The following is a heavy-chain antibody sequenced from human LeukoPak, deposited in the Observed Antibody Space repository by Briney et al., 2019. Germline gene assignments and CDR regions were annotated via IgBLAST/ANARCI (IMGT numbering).Heavy chain of an antibody. V-gene: IGHV3-74*01. D-gene: IGHD6-19*01. Sequence: GGSLRLSCAASGFXFSTYWMHWVRQAPGKGLVWVSRINNDGSSTGYADSVKGRFTISRDNVKNTVYLQMNSLTAEDTAVYYCARGQSSGWYPDWGQGTLVTVSS. J-gene: IGHJ4*02. CDR2: INNDGSST. CDR3: ARGQSSGWYPD. CDR1: GFXFSTYW.